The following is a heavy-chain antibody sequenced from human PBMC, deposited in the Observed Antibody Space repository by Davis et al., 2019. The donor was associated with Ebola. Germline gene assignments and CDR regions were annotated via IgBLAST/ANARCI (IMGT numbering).Heavy chain of an antibody. CDR1: GDSVSSNSGA. Sequence: HSQTLSLTCDISGDSVSSNSGAWNWIRQSPSRGLEWLGRTYYYTSKWSNDYALSVKSRITINADTSKNHFSLQLNSVTPEDTAMYYCARGWLRVGMDVWGEGTTVTVSS. CDR3: ARGWLRVGMDV. CDR2: TYYYTSKWSN. D-gene: IGHD5-18*01. J-gene: IGHJ6*04. V-gene: IGHV6-1*01.